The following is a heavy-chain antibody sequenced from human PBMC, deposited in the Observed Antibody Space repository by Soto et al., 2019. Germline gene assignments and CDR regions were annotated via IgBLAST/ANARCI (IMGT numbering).Heavy chain of an antibody. J-gene: IGHJ4*02. D-gene: IGHD3-22*01. CDR1: GFTFISYE. CDR3: SRVFRRTYDNNGYYFDY. Sequence: EVQLVESGGNLVQPGGSLRLSCAASGFTFISYEMNWVRQAPGKGLEWVSYISSIGSTKYYADSVNGRFTISRDNAKNSLYLQMNVLRADDSAVYYCSRVFRRTYDNNGYYFDYLGQGTLVTVSS. V-gene: IGHV3-48*03. CDR2: ISSIGSTK.